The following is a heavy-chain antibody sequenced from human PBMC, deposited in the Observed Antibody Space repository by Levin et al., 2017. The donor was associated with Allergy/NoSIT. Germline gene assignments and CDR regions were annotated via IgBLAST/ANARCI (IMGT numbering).Heavy chain of an antibody. CDR3: ARDKGIAVAGGCDY. V-gene: IGHV3-20*04. CDR1: GFTFDDYG. D-gene: IGHD6-19*01. J-gene: IGHJ4*02. Sequence: GGSLRLSCAASGFTFDDYGMNWVRQAPGKGLEWVSGINWKGGRTGYADSVKGRFTISRDNAKNSLYLQMTSLGAEDTAVYYCARDKGIAVAGGCDYWGQGTLVTVSS. CDR2: INWKGGRT.